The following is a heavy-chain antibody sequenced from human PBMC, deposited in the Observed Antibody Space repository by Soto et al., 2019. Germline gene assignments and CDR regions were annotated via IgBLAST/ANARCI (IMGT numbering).Heavy chain of an antibody. CDR2: IWYDGSNK. CDR1: GFTFSSYG. CDR3: ARDRNYDFWSGPWYYYYGMDV. J-gene: IGHJ6*02. Sequence: LRLSCAASGFTFSSYGMHWVRQAPGKGLEWVAVIWYDGSNKYYADSVKGRFTISRDNSKNTLYLQMNSLRAEDTAVYYCARDRNYDFWSGPWYYYYGMDVWGQGTTVTSP. V-gene: IGHV3-33*01. D-gene: IGHD3-3*01.